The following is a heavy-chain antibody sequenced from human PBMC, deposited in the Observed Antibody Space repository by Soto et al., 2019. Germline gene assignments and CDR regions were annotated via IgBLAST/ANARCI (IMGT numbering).Heavy chain of an antibody. CDR3: VVEDLGMEV. CDR1: GFTVSTNY. D-gene: IGHD2-15*01. J-gene: IGHJ6*02. CDR2: IYSNGNT. V-gene: IGHV3-53*01. Sequence: EVQLVESGGGLIQPGGSLRLSCAASGFTVSTNYRTWVHQTPGKGLEWVSIIYSNGNTYYADSVKGRFTISRDNSKNTLYLQMNSLRVDDTAVYYCVVEDLGMEVWGQGTTVTVSS.